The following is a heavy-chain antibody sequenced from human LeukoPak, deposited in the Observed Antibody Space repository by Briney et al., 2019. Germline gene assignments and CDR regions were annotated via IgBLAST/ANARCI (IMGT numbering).Heavy chain of an antibody. J-gene: IGHJ6*03. CDR1: GGSISSYY. D-gene: IGHD2-2*01. Sequence: SETLSLTCTVSGGSISSYYWSWIRQPPGKGLEWIGYIYYSGSTNHNPSLKSRVTISVDTSKNQFSLKLSSVTAADTALYYCARDSLLPSAMGYYYMDVWGKGTTVTVSS. V-gene: IGHV4-59*12. CDR3: ARDSLLPSAMGYYYMDV. CDR2: IYYSGST.